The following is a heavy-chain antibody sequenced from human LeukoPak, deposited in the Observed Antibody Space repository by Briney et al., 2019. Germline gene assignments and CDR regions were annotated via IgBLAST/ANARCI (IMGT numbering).Heavy chain of an antibody. CDR2: IYTSGST. V-gene: IGHV4-4*07. CDR1: GGSISSYY. J-gene: IGHJ6*03. CDR3: ARDELAVTTRVTHYYYMDV. D-gene: IGHD4-11*01. Sequence: SETLSLTCTVSGGSISSYYWSWIRQPAGKGLEWIGRIYTSGSTNYNPSLKSRVTMSVDTSKNQFSLKLSSVTAADTAVYYCARDELAVTTRVTHYYYMDVWGKGTTVTVSS.